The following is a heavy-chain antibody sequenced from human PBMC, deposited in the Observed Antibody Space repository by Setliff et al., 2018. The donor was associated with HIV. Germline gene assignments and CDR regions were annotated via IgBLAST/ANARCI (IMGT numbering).Heavy chain of an antibody. CDR1: GGSFNDYY. Sequence: TSETLSLTCAVYGGSFNDYYWTWIRQPPGKGLEWIGEIDHSGNIKYHASLKSRVTISKDTSKNQISLKLRSVTAADTAVYYCARGLNYYGSGSYLPLGYWGQGTLVTVS. CDR3: ARGLNYYGSGSYLPLGY. D-gene: IGHD3-10*01. V-gene: IGHV4-34*01. J-gene: IGHJ4*02. CDR2: IDHSGNI.